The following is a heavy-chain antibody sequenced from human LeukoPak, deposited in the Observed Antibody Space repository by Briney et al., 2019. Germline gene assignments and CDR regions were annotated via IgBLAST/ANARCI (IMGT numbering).Heavy chain of an antibody. CDR2: ISSSSSYI. CDR1: GFTFSSYS. Sequence: PGGSLRLSCAASGFTFSSYSMNWVRQAPGKGLEWVSSISSSSSYIYYADSVKGRFTISRDNAKNSLYLQMNSLRAEDTAVYYCARNPGIAVAGTGYWGQGTLVTVSS. CDR3: ARNPGIAVAGTGY. V-gene: IGHV3-21*01. D-gene: IGHD6-19*01. J-gene: IGHJ4*02.